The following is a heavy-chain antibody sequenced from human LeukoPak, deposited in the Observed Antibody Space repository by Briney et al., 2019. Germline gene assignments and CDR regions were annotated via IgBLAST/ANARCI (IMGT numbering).Heavy chain of an antibody. CDR2: LSSSGSTI. D-gene: IGHD3-22*01. Sequence: GGSLRLSCAACGFTFSDYYMSWLRQAPGKGLEGVSYLSSSGSTIYYADSVKGRFTIPRDNAKKSLYLQMNSLRAEDTAVYYCARDLRSSGYYAFDYWGQGTLVTVSS. V-gene: IGHV3-11*04. J-gene: IGHJ4*02. CDR1: GFTFSDYY. CDR3: ARDLRSSGYYAFDY.